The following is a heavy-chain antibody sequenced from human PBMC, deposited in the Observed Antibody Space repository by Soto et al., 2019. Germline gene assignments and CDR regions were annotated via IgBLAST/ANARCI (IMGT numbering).Heavy chain of an antibody. CDR3: ARLYGSRGPFDY. CDR1: GGSFSGYY. D-gene: IGHD6-13*01. V-gene: IGHV4-34*01. Sequence: QVQLQQWRAGLLKPSETLSLTCAVYGGSFSGYYWSWIRQPPGKGLEWIGEFNHSGSTNYNPSLKSRVTISVDTSKNQFSLKLTSVTAADTAVYYCARLYGSRGPFDYWGQGTLVTVSS. J-gene: IGHJ4*02. CDR2: FNHSGST.